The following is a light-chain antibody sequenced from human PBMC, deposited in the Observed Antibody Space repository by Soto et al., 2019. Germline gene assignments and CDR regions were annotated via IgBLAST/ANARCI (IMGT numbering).Light chain of an antibody. CDR1: SSDVGGYNF. J-gene: IGLJ1*01. Sequence: QSALTQPRSASGSPGQSVTISCTGTSSDVGGYNFVSWYQHHPGKAPKLRTYEVSKQTSGVPARFSGSKSGNTASLTVSGSHAEDEADHCCSSYAVNDKYFFVSGTKLTVL. CDR3: SSYAVNDKYF. V-gene: IGLV2-8*01. CDR2: EVS.